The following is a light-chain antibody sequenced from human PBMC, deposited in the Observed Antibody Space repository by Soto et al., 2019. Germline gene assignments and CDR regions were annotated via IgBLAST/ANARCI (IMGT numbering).Light chain of an antibody. V-gene: IGKV3-20*01. CDR1: QSDGSD. Sequence: EIVMTQSPATLSVSPGERATLSCRASQSDGSDLAWYQQKPGQAPRLVIYGASSRATGIPDRFSGSGSGTDFTLTISRLEPEDFAVYYCQQYGSSTLITFGQGTRLEIK. J-gene: IGKJ5*01. CDR2: GAS. CDR3: QQYGSSTLIT.